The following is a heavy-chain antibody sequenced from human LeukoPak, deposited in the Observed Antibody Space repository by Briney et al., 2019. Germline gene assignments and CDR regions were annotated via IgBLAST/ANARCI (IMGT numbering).Heavy chain of an antibody. V-gene: IGHV4-59*01. Sequence: SETLSLTCTVSGGSISTYYWSWIRQPPGKGLEWIGYIYYSGSTNYNPSLKSRVTISVDTSNNEFPLNRRSVTDASPTVYYCARDYSNYIMDYWGQGILVTVSS. D-gene: IGHD4-11*01. CDR2: IYYSGST. CDR3: ARDYSNYIMDY. J-gene: IGHJ4*02. CDR1: GGSISTYY.